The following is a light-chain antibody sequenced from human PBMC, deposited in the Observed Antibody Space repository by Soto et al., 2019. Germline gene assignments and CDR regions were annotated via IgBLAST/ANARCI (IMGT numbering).Light chain of an antibody. CDR3: CSYAGSSTSV. J-gene: IGLJ1*01. CDR2: EVS. Sequence: QSVLTQPASVSGSPGQSITISCTGTSSDVGSYNLVSWYQQHPGKAPKLMIYEVSRRPSGVSNRFSGSKSGNTASLTISGLQAEDEADYYCCSYAGSSTSVFGTGTKHTVL. CDR1: SSDVGSYNL. V-gene: IGLV2-23*02.